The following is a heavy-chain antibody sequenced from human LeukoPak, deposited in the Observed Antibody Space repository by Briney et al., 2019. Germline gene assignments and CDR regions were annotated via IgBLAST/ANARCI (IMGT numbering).Heavy chain of an antibody. J-gene: IGHJ4*02. V-gene: IGHV3-23*01. CDR2: ISGSAGHT. D-gene: IGHD6-13*01. CDR3: AKSAGYTASQVDS. CDR1: GFTFSSYA. Sequence: GGSLRLSCAASGFTFSSYAMSWVRQAPGKGLEWVSGISGSAGHTYYADSVKGRFTIPRDNSKNTLYLQMNSLRADDTAVYYCAKSAGYTASQVDSWGQGTLVTVSS.